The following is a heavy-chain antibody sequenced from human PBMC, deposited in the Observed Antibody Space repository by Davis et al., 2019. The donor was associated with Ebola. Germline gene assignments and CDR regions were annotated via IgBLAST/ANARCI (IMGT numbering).Heavy chain of an antibody. V-gene: IGHV4-61*05. D-gene: IGHD6-13*01. CDR1: GGSISNRVYY. CDR3: ADLHSGY. CDR2: IYYSGST. J-gene: IGHJ4*02. Sequence: MPSETLSLTCTVSGGSISNRVYYWSWIRQPPGKGLEWIGYIYYSGSTNYNPSLKSRVTISVNTSKHQFSLKLSSVTAAETAVYYCADLHSGYWGQGTLVTVSA.